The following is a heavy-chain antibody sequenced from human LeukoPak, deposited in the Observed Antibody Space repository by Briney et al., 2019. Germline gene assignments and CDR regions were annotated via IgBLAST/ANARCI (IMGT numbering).Heavy chain of an antibody. CDR2: IYSGGST. Sequence: AGGSLRLSCAASGFTVSSNYMSWVRQAPGKGLERVSVIYSGGSTYYADSVKGRFTISRDNSKNTLYLQMNSLRAEDTAVYYCARVSGYYYDSSGYDYWGQGTLVTVSS. D-gene: IGHD3-22*01. V-gene: IGHV3-66*01. CDR3: ARVSGYYYDSSGYDY. J-gene: IGHJ4*02. CDR1: GFTVSSNY.